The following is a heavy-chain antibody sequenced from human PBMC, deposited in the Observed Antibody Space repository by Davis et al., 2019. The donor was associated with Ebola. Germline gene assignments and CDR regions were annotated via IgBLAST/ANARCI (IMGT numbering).Heavy chain of an antibody. CDR3: ARDHGDYEADY. D-gene: IGHD4-17*01. CDR1: GFTFSSYW. V-gene: IGHV3-7*03. J-gene: IGHJ4*02. Sequence: GESLKISCAASGFTFSSYWMSWVRQAPGKGLEWVANIKQDGSEKYYVDSVKGRFTISRDNAKNSLYLQMNSLRAEDTAVYYCARDHGDYEADYWGQGTLVTVSS. CDR2: IKQDGSEK.